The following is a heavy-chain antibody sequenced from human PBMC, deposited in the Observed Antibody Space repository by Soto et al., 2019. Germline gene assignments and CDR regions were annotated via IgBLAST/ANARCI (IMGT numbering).Heavy chain of an antibody. CDR2: IKEDGSEK. V-gene: IGHV3-7*03. CDR3: VRGGRLVGY. J-gene: IGHJ4*02. D-gene: IGHD2-15*01. CDR1: GFTFSTYW. Sequence: EVQLVESGGGLVQPGGSLRLSCAASGFTFSTYWMSWVRQAPGKGLEWVANIKEDGSEKYYVDSVKGRFTISRDNANNSLYLQTNSLRAEDTAVYYCVRGGRLVGYWGQGTLVTVSS.